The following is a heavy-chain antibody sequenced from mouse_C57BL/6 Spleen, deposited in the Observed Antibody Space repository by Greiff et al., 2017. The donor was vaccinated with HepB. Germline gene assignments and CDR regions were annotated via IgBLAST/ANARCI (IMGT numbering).Heavy chain of an antibody. Sequence: EVQLQQSGPELVKPGASVKISCKASGYTFTDYYMNWVKQSHGKSLEWIGDINPNNGGTRYNQKFKGKATLTVDKSSSTAYMELRSLTSEDSAVYYCARSKGDYDPAWFAYWGQGTLVTVSA. D-gene: IGHD2-4*01. J-gene: IGHJ3*01. CDR3: ARSKGDYDPAWFAY. CDR2: INPNNGGT. V-gene: IGHV1-26*01. CDR1: GYTFTDYY.